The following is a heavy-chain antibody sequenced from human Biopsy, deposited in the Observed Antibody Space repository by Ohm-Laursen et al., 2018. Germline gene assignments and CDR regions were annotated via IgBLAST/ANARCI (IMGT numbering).Heavy chain of an antibody. CDR2: ISYDGSDK. D-gene: IGHD1-26*01. J-gene: IGHJ5*01. V-gene: IGHV3-30*03. CDR1: RFDFRSHG. CDR3: ARGATGGELLVIPPFLDS. Sequence: SLRLSCTASRFDFRSHGMHWVRQAPGKGLAWVAVISYDGSDKYYADSAKGRFTISRDNSGNTLFLQMNSLRLEDTAVYWCARGATGGELLVIPPFLDSWGHGTLVTVSS.